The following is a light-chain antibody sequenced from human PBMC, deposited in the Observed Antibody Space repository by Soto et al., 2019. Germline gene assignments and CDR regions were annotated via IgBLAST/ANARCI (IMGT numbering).Light chain of an antibody. V-gene: IGLV2-14*01. CDR1: XXDVGGYNY. J-gene: IGLJ1*01. CDR2: EVS. CDR3: SSYTSSSTSYV. Sequence: QSALTXPAXXXXXXGQSITISCTGTXXDVGGYNYVSWYQQHPGKAPKLMIYEVSNRPSGVSNRFSGSKSGNTASLTISGLQAEDEADYYCSSYTSSSTSYVFGTGTKVTVL.